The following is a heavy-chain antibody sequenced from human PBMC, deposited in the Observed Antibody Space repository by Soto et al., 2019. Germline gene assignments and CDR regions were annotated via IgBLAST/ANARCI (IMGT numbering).Heavy chain of an antibody. CDR2: ISAYNGNT. CDR3: ARAHSSFSASGMDV. Sequence: ASVKVSCKASGYTFTSYGISWVRQAPGQGLEWMGWISAYNGNTNYAQKLQGRVTMTTDTSTSTAYMELRSLRSDDTAVYYCARAHSSFSASGMDVWGQGTTVTVSS. CDR1: GYTFTSYG. J-gene: IGHJ6*02. D-gene: IGHD6-6*01. V-gene: IGHV1-18*01.